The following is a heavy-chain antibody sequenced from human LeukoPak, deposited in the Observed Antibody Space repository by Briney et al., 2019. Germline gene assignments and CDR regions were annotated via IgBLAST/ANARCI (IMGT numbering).Heavy chain of an antibody. J-gene: IGHJ4*02. V-gene: IGHV3-21*01. CDR3: ARAYDFWSGLNFDY. Sequence: GGSLRLSCAASGFGFSDYGMNWVRQAPGKGLEWVSSIGSSGSTTYYADSVKGRFTISRDNAKNTLYLQMNSLRAEDTAVYYSARAYDFWSGLNFDYWGQGTLVTVSS. D-gene: IGHD3-3*01. CDR1: GFGFSDYG. CDR2: IGSSGSTT.